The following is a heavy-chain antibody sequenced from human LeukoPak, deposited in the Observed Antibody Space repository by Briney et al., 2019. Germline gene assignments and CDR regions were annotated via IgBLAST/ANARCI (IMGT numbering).Heavy chain of an antibody. CDR2: ISAYNGNT. CDR3: ARTHYYDSSDAFDI. Sequence: ASVKVSCQASGSTFTSYGISWVRQAPGQGLEWMGWISAYNGNTNYAQKLQGRVTMTTDTSTSTAYMELRSLRSDDTAVYYCARTHYYDSSDAFDIWGQGTMVTVSS. D-gene: IGHD3-22*01. CDR1: GSTFTSYG. J-gene: IGHJ3*02. V-gene: IGHV1-18*01.